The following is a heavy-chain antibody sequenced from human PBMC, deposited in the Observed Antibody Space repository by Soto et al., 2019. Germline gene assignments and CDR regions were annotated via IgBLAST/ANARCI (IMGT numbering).Heavy chain of an antibody. D-gene: IGHD6-19*01. CDR3: VKDIHEQWLVSHFEY. Sequence: EVQLVESGGGLVQPGRSLRLSCVASGFTFDSYAMHWVRQAPGKGLEWVSGISWNSGSIGYEDSVKGRFTISRDNAQDSVYLEMNSLRVEDTAFYYCVKDIHEQWLVSHFEYWGQGALVTVS. V-gene: IGHV3-9*01. J-gene: IGHJ4*02. CDR1: GFTFDSYA. CDR2: ISWNSGSI.